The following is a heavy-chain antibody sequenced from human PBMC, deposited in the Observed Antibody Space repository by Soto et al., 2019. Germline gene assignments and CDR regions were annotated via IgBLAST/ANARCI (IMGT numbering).Heavy chain of an antibody. CDR3: ARAGSSSWYGYFDF. CDR1: AGSSRCYY. Sequence: SETLYHTCTGSAGSSRCYYWRWIRQPPGEGLEWIGYIYHSGSTNYNPSLKSRVTMSVATSKNEFSLKLTSVTAADTAVFYCARAGSSSWYGYFDFWGQGALVTVSS. J-gene: IGHJ4*01. D-gene: IGHD6-13*01. V-gene: IGHV4-59*01. CDR2: IYHSGST.